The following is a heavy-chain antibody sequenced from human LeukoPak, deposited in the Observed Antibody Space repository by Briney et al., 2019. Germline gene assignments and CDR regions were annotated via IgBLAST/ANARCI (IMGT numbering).Heavy chain of an antibody. CDR3: ARVGYYYDSSGYYYGVYYYYYMDV. CDR1: GFTFSSYS. D-gene: IGHD3-22*01. J-gene: IGHJ6*03. V-gene: IGHV3-21*01. CDR2: ISSSSSYI. Sequence: GGSLRLSCAASGFTFSSYSMNWVRQAPGKGLEWVSSISSSSSYIYYADSVKGRFTISRDNAKNSLYLQMNSLRAEDTAVYYCARVGYYYDSSGYYYGVYYYYYMDVWGKETTVTVSS.